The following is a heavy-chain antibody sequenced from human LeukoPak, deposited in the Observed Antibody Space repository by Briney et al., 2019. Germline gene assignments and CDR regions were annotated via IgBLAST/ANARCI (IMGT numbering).Heavy chain of an antibody. V-gene: IGHV3-30*04. J-gene: IGHJ4*02. CDR2: ISYDGSNK. CDR1: GFTFSSYA. CDR3: ATQGGMAYYDILIQFDY. D-gene: IGHD3-9*01. Sequence: SGGSLRLSCAASGFTFSSYAMHWVRQAPGKGLEWVAVISYDGSNKYYADSVKGRFTISRDNSKNTLYLQMNSLRAEDTAVYYCATQGGMAYYDILIQFDYWGQGTLVTVSS.